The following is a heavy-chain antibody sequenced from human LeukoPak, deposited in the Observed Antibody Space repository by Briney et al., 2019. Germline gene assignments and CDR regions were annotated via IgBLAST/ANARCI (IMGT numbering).Heavy chain of an antibody. Sequence: ASVKVSCKASGYTFTSYGISWVRQAPGQGPEWMGWISPYNGNTNYAHNLQGRVTMTTDTSTSTAYMELRSLRSDDTAVYYCATHPLYYYGSGSYYFGYWGQGTLVTVSS. D-gene: IGHD3-10*01. CDR2: ISPYNGNT. CDR3: ATHPLYYYGSGSYYFGY. J-gene: IGHJ4*02. V-gene: IGHV1-18*01. CDR1: GYTFTSYG.